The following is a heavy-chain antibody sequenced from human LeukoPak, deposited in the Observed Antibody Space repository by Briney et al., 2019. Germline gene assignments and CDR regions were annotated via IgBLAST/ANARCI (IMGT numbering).Heavy chain of an antibody. Sequence: SETPSLTCAVYGGSFSGYYWSWIRQPPGKGLEWIGEINHSGSTNYNPSLKSRVTISVDASKNQFSLKLSSVTAADTAVYYCARGARVLRYFDWLLHDNWFDPWGQGTLVTVSS. CDR3: ARGARVLRYFDWLLHDNWFDP. J-gene: IGHJ5*02. D-gene: IGHD3-9*01. V-gene: IGHV4-34*01. CDR2: INHSGST. CDR1: GGSFSGYY.